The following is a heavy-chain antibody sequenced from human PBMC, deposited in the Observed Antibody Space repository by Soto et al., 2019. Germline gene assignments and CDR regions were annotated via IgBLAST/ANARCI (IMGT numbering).Heavy chain of an antibody. CDR3: AKDYSVATDPSTVILFDY. J-gene: IGHJ4*02. CDR1: GFIVSSNA. D-gene: IGHD5-12*01. Sequence: LRLSCAASGFIVSSNAMNWVRQAPGKGLEWVSVLYSGYTTYYADSVKGRFTISRDNSKNTVYLQMNSLRVEDTATYYCAKDYSVATDPSTVILFDYWGQGALVTVSS. V-gene: IGHV3-53*01. CDR2: LYSGYTT.